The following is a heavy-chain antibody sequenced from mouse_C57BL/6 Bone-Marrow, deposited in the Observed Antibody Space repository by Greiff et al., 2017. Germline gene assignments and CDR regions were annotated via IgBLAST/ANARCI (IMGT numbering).Heavy chain of an antibody. D-gene: IGHD1-1*01. J-gene: IGHJ1*03. Sequence: QVQLQQPGAELVRPGTSVKLSCKASGYTFTSYWMHWVKQRPGQGLEWIGVIDPSDSYTNYNQKFKGKATLTVDTSSSTAYMQLSSLTSEDSAVYYCEILLHRPPDVWGTGTTVTVSS. CDR3: EILLHRPPDV. CDR1: GYTFTSYW. V-gene: IGHV1-59*01. CDR2: IDPSDSYT.